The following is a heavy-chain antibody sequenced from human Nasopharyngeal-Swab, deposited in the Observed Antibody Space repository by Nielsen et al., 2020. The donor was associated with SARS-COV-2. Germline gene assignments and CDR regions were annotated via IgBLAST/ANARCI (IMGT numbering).Heavy chain of an antibody. D-gene: IGHD5-18*01. Sequence: LVTVSCQASVGTFSSYAISWVRQAPGQGLEWMGGIIPIFGTANYAQKFQGRVTITADESTSTAYMELSSLRSEDTAVYYCARQGFRGTAMTYYYYMDVWGKGTTVTVSS. V-gene: IGHV1-69*13. CDR3: ARQGFRGTAMTYYYYMDV. J-gene: IGHJ6*03. CDR1: VGTFSSYA. CDR2: IIPIFGTA.